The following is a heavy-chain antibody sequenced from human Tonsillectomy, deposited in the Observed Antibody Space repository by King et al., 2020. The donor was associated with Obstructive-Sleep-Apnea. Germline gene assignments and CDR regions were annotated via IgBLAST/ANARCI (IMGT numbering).Heavy chain of an antibody. CDR1: GFRFSDYY. V-gene: IGHV3-11*01. CDR2: ISSGGGTK. Sequence: VPLVESGGGLVKPGGSLSLSCAASGFRFSDYYMNWLRQAPGKGLDWVSYISSGGGTKNYAGSVKGRFTISRDNAKNSLLLEMTSLRAEDTAIYYCVRNSDGAQFDNWGQGTLVTVSS. CDR3: VRNSDGAQFDN. D-gene: IGHD1-26*01. J-gene: IGHJ4*02.